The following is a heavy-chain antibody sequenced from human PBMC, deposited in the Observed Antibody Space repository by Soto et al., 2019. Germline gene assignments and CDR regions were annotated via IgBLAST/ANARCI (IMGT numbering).Heavy chain of an antibody. Sequence: VGSLRLSCAASGFTFSNAWMSWVRQAPGKGLEWVGRIKSKTDGGTTDYAAPVKGRFTISRDDSKNTLYLQMNSLKTEDTAVYYCTTDAVGSHDYAPAFDIWGQGTMVTVSS. CDR2: IKSKTDGGTT. CDR3: TTDAVGSHDYAPAFDI. V-gene: IGHV3-15*01. D-gene: IGHD4-17*01. CDR1: GFTFSNAW. J-gene: IGHJ3*02.